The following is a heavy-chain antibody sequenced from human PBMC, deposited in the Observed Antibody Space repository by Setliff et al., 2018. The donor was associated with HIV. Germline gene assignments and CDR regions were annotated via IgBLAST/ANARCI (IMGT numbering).Heavy chain of an antibody. CDR3: ARHASTWYYESSGPHFDY. CDR1: GYTFSRYG. CDR2: ISVYNGNR. Sequence: ASVKVSCKASGYTFSRYGINWVRQAPGQGLEWMGWISVYNGNRDYALNFQGRVTMTTDTSVSTAYMELMSLRSDDTAVYYCARHASTWYYESSGPHFDYWGQGTLVTVSS. V-gene: IGHV1-18*01. D-gene: IGHD3-22*01. J-gene: IGHJ4*02.